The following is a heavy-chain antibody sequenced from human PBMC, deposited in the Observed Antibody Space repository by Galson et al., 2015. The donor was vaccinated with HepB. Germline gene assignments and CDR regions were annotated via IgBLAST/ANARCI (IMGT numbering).Heavy chain of an antibody. Sequence: SVKVSCKVSGYTLTELSMHWVRQAPGKGLEWMGGFDPEDGETIYAQKFQGRVTMTEDTSTDTAYMELSSLRSEDTAVYYCATHFLVGATNDFDYWGQGTLVTVSS. V-gene: IGHV1-24*01. J-gene: IGHJ4*02. D-gene: IGHD1-26*01. CDR2: FDPEDGET. CDR3: ATHFLVGATNDFDY. CDR1: GYTLTELS.